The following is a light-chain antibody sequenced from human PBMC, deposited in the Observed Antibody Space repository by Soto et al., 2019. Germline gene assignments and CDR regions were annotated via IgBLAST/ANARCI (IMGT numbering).Light chain of an antibody. CDR3: QQYTSWPPIP. Sequence: EKEMTQAAGALSVYPGERATLSCKSSQSVSTNLAWYQQKPGQAPRLLIYGASTRATGIPARFSGSGSGTEFTLTISSLQSEDFAVYYCQQYTSWPPIPLGDGTRLEIK. CDR2: GAS. V-gene: IGKV3-15*01. J-gene: IGKJ5*01. CDR1: QSVSTN.